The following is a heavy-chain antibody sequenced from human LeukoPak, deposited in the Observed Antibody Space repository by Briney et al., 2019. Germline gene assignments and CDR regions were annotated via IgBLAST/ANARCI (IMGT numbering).Heavy chain of an antibody. V-gene: IGHV3-7*01. CDR3: ARVAATTAAFDI. D-gene: IGHD1-26*01. CDR2: IKEDGSEK. J-gene: IGHJ3*02. CDR1: AFTFRNLW. Sequence: GGSLRLSCAASAFTFRNLWMSWVRQAPGRGLEWVANIKEDGSEKYYVDSVRGRFTFSRDNAKNSLYPQMDSLRAEDTAVYYCARVAATTAAFDIWGQGTMVTVSS.